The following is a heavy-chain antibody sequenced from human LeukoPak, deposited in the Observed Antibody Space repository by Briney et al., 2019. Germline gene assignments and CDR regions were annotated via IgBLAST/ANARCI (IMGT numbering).Heavy chain of an antibody. J-gene: IGHJ3*02. CDR3: ARPQDGI. V-gene: IGHV3-21*01. Sequence: GGSLRLSCAASGFTFSSYSMNWVRQAPGKGLEWVSSISSSSSYIYYAGSVKGRFTISRDNAKNSLYLQMNSLRAEDTAVYYCARPQDGIWGQGTMVTVSS. CDR1: GFTFSSYS. CDR2: ISSSSSYI.